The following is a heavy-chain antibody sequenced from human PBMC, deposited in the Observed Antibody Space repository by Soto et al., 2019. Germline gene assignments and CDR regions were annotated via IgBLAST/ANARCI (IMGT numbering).Heavy chain of an antibody. CDR3: AKDRYLDHDSRGYLFDN. D-gene: IGHD3-22*01. CDR1: GFTFNIYA. CDR2: ISRYGDIT. J-gene: IGHJ4*02. V-gene: IGHV3-23*01. Sequence: EVQLLESGGDLIQPGGSLRLSCAASGFTFNIYAMTWVRQAPGKGLEWVSAISRYGDITYYADSVEGRFSISRDKSKNTLYLQMISLRAEDTAVYYCAKDRYLDHDSRGYLFDNWGQGTLVTVSS.